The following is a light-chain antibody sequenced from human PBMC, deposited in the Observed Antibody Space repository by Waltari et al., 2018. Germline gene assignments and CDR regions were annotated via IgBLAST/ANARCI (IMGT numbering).Light chain of an antibody. J-gene: IGLJ3*02. Sequence: QSALTQPRPVSGSPGQSVTISCPGPSSDGGGYNYVPWYQQHPGKAPKLMIYDVSKRPSGVPDRFSGSKSGNTASLTISGLQAEDEADYYCCSYAGSYTWVFGGGTKLSVL. V-gene: IGLV2-11*01. CDR3: CSYAGSYTWV. CDR2: DVS. CDR1: SSDGGGYNY.